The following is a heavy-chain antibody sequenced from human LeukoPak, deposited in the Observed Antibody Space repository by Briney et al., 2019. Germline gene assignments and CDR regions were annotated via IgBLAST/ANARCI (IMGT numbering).Heavy chain of an antibody. J-gene: IGHJ3*02. CDR3: ARVKRPYGSGQSAFDI. V-gene: IGHV3-20*01. CDR1: GFTFDDYG. Sequence: GGSLRLSCAASGFTFDDYGMSWVRQAPGKGLEWVSGINWNGGSTGYADSVKGRFTISRDNAKNSLYLQMNSLRAEDTALYHCARVKRPYGSGQSAFDIWGQGTMVTVSS. CDR2: INWNGGST. D-gene: IGHD3-10*01.